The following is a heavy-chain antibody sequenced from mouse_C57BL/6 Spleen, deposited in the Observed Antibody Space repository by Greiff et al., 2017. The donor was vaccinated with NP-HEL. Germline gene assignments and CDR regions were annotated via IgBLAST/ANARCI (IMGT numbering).Heavy chain of an antibody. V-gene: IGHV1-72*01. D-gene: IGHD1-1*01. CDR1: GYTFTSYW. Sequence: QVQLQQPGAELVKPGASVKLSCKASGYTFTSYWMHWVKQRPGRGLEWIGRIYPNSGGTKYNEKLKSKATLTVDKPSSTAYMQLSSLTSEASAVYYCARGEYYYGSGDYWGQGTTLTVSS. CDR2: IYPNSGGT. J-gene: IGHJ2*01. CDR3: ARGEYYYGSGDY.